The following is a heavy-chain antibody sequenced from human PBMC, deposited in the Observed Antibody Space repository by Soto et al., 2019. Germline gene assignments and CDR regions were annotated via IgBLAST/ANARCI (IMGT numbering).Heavy chain of an antibody. CDR3: ASANLNYYGSGFYYYYYGMDV. CDR1: GGTFSSYA. V-gene: IGHV1-69*01. D-gene: IGHD3-10*01. CDR2: IIPIFGTA. J-gene: IGHJ6*02. Sequence: QVQLVQSGAEVKKPGSSVKVSCKASGGTFSSYAISWVRQAPGQGLEWMGGIIPIFGTANYAQKFQGRVTITADESTSTAYMELSSLRSEDTAVYYCASANLNYYGSGFYYYYYGMDVWGQGTTVTVSS.